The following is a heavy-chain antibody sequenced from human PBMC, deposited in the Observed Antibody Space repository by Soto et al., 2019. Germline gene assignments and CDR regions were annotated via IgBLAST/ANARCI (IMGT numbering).Heavy chain of an antibody. J-gene: IGHJ6*02. D-gene: IGHD6-19*01. V-gene: IGHV3-53*04. CDR1: GFTVSSNY. CDR2: IYSGGST. CDR3: ARDLVQVAVAGNYYYGMDV. Sequence: EVPLVESGGGLVQPGGSLRLSCAASGFTVSSNYMSWVRQAPGKGLEWVSVIYSGGSTYYADAVKGRFTISRHNSKNRLYLQLNSLRGEDTAVYYCARDLVQVAVAGNYYYGMDVWGQGTTVTVSS.